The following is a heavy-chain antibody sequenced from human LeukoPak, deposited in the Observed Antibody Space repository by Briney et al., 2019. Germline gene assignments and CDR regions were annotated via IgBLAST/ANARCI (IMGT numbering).Heavy chain of an antibody. D-gene: IGHD3-22*01. Sequence: SETLSLTCTVSGGSISSSSYYWGWIRQPPGKGLEWIGSIYYSGSTYYNPSLKSRVTISVDTSKNQFSLKLSSVTAADTAVYYCARDTGYYYDTVWYFDYWGQGTLVTVSS. J-gene: IGHJ4*02. CDR3: ARDTGYYYDTVWYFDY. CDR2: IYYSGST. V-gene: IGHV4-39*07. CDR1: GGSISSSSYY.